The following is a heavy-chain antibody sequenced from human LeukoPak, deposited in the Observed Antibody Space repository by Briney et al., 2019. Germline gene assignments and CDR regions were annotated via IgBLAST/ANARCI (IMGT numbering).Heavy chain of an antibody. CDR2: IIPLLGVR. CDR3: AIIAVGGVDPFDS. CDR1: GGTFSDHA. Sequence: SVKVSCKASGGTFSDHAVSWVRQAPGQGLEWMGRIIPLLGVRSYAQKFQDRVTVSADKSTSTAYMELSSLRSEDSALYYCAIIAVGGVDPFDSWGQGTLVTVSS. D-gene: IGHD6-19*01. J-gene: IGHJ4*02. V-gene: IGHV1-69*04.